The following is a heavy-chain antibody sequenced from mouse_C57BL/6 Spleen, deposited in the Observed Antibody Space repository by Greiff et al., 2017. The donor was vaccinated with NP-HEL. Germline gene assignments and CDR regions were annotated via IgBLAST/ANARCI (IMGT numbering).Heavy chain of an antibody. CDR3: TTIAYYSNPYAMDY. D-gene: IGHD2-5*01. J-gene: IGHJ4*01. V-gene: IGHV14-1*01. CDR1: GFNIKDYY. CDR2: IDPEDGDT. Sequence: EVQLQQSGAELVRPGASVKLSCTASGFNIKDYYMHWVKQRPEQGLEWIGRIDPEDGDTEYAPKFQGKATMTADTSSNTAYLQLSSLTSEDTAVDYCTTIAYYSNPYAMDYWGQGTSVTVSS.